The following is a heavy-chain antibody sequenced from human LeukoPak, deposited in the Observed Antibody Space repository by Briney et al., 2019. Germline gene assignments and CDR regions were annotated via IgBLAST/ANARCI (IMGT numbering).Heavy chain of an antibody. D-gene: IGHD3-22*01. V-gene: IGHV4-39*01. CDR2: IYYSGST. J-gene: IGHJ3*02. Sequence: PSETLSLTCTVSGGSISSRPYFWGWIRQPPGKGLEWIGNIYYSGSTYYKPSLKNRVTISVDTSKNQFSLKLSSVTAADTAVYYCVRYYYDTAGDTFEAFDIWGQGTIVTVSS. CDR1: GGSISSRPYF. CDR3: VRYYYDTAGDTFEAFDI.